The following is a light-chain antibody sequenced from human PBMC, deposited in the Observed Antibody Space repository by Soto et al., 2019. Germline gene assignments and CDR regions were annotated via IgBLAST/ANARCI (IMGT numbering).Light chain of an antibody. V-gene: IGKV4-1*01. CDR3: QQHYTTPYT. CDR1: QNVFSSFDNKNN. CDR2: WAS. Sequence: DIVMTQSPDSLAVSLGERATINCKSSQNVFSSFDNKNNLTWYQHKPGQPPKLLIYWASTRKFGVPDRFSGSGSGTDFTLSITSLQAEDVAVYYCQQHYTTPYTFRQGTKLEIK. J-gene: IGKJ2*01.